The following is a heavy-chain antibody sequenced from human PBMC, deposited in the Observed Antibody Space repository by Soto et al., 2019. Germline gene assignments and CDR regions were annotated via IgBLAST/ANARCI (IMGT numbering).Heavy chain of an antibody. CDR3: ARDPGSGWPYYYYGMDV. Sequence: ASVKVSCKASGGTVSSYAISWVRQAPGQGLEWMGGIIPIFGTANYAQKFQGRVTITADKSTSTAYMELSSLRSEDTAVYYCARDPGSGWPYYYYGMDVWGKGTTVTVSS. D-gene: IGHD6-19*01. V-gene: IGHV1-69*06. CDR2: IIPIFGTA. J-gene: IGHJ6*04. CDR1: GGTVSSYA.